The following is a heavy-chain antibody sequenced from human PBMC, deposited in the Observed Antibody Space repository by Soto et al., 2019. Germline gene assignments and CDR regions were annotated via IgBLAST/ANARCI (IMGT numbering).Heavy chain of an antibody. CDR2: ISGSGGST. CDR1: GFTFSSYA. J-gene: IGHJ6*03. Sequence: GGSLRLSCAASGFTFSSYAMSWVRQAPGKGLEWVSAISGSGGSTYYADSVKGRFTISRDNSKNTLYLQMNSLRAEDTAVYYCARLGRVVRGVQPSYMDVWGKGTTVTVSS. D-gene: IGHD3-10*01. V-gene: IGHV3-23*01. CDR3: ARLGRVVRGVQPSYMDV.